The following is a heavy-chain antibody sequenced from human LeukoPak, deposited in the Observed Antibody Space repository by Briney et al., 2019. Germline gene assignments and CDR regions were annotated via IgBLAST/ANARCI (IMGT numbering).Heavy chain of an antibody. D-gene: IGHD2-8*02. CDR3: AKTYMWSIDAFHI. Sequence: GGSLRLSCAASGFSFSSYTMNWVRQAPGKGLEWVSLVKSSSTYIYYADSVKGRFTISRDNAKDSLYLQMNSLRAEDAAVYYCAKTYMWSIDAFHIWGQGTMVTVSS. J-gene: IGHJ3*02. CDR2: VKSSSTYI. V-gene: IGHV3-21*04. CDR1: GFSFSSYT.